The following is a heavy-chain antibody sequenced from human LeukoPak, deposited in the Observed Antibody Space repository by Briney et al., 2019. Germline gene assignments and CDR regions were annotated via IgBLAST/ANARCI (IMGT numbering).Heavy chain of an antibody. CDR1: GFTFSSYA. Sequence: GGSLRLSCVSSGFTFSSYAMSWVRQAPGKGLEWVSATSSSDAGTYYAASVRGRFTVSRDNSKNTLYLQMNSLRAEDTAVYYCARRAGAYSHPYDYWGQGTLVTVSS. CDR3: ARRAGAYSHPYDY. CDR2: TSSSDAGT. D-gene: IGHD4/OR15-4a*01. V-gene: IGHV3-23*01. J-gene: IGHJ4*02.